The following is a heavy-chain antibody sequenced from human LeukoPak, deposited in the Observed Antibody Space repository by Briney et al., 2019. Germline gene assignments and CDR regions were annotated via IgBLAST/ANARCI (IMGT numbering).Heavy chain of an antibody. CDR1: GGSISSYY. J-gene: IGHJ6*02. Sequence: PSETLSLTCTVSGGSISSYYWSWIRQPPGKGLEWIGYIYTSGSTNYNPSLKSRVTISVDTSKNQFSLKLSSVTAADTAVYYCARHDPVGHFLRGMDVWGQGTTVTVSS. CDR2: IYTSGST. CDR3: ARHDPVGHFLRGMDV. V-gene: IGHV4-4*09. D-gene: IGHD2/OR15-2a*01.